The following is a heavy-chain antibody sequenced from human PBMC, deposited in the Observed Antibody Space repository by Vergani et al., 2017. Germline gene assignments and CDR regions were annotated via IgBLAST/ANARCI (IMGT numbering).Heavy chain of an antibody. CDR1: GFTFSNAW. CDR3: TTVGFHWGYDAFDI. V-gene: IGHV3-15*01. CDR2: IKSKTDGGTT. J-gene: IGHJ3*02. D-gene: IGHD3-16*01. Sequence: EVQLVESGGGLVKPGGSLRLSCAASGFTFSNAWMSWVRQAPGKGLEWVGRIKSKTDGGTTDYAAPVKGRFTFSRDDSKNTLYLQMNSLKTEDTAVYYCTTVGFHWGYDAFDIWGQGTMVTVSS.